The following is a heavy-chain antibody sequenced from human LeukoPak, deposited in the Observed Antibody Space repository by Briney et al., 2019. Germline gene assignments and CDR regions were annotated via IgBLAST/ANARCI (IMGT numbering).Heavy chain of an antibody. CDR2: IHHSGST. J-gene: IGHJ4*02. CDR1: GGSISSSNYY. V-gene: IGHV4-39*01. D-gene: IGHD6-6*01. Sequence: PSETLSLTCTVSGGSISSSNYYWGWIRQPPGKGLGWIGKIHHSGSTYYNPSLKSRVTISVDTSKNQFSLKLSSVTAADTAVYYCARPTREYSSSSYYFDYWGQGILVTVSS. CDR3: ARPTREYSSSSYYFDY.